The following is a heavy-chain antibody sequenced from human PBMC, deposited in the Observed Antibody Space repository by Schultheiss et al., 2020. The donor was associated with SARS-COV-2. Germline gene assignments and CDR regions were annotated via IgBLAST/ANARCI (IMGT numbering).Heavy chain of an antibody. Sequence: GSLRLSCAASGFTFSSYEMNWVRQAPGKGLEWVSYISSSGSTIYYADSVKGRFTISRDNAKNSLYLQMNSLRAEDTAVYYCARDAPAYCGGDCEHYYYYYMDVWGKGTTVTVSS. D-gene: IGHD2-21*01. CDR2: ISSSGSTI. V-gene: IGHV3-48*03. CDR3: ARDAPAYCGGDCEHYYYYYMDV. J-gene: IGHJ6*03. CDR1: GFTFSSYE.